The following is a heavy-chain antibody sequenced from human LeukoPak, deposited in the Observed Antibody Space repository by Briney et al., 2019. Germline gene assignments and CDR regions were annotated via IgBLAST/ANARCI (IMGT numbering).Heavy chain of an antibody. CDR2: IIPIFGTA. Sequence: SVKVSCKASGGTFSSYAISWVRQAPGQGLEWMGGIIPIFGTANYAQKFQGRVTITADESTSTAYMELSSLRSEDTAVYYCARDNGKGSSWYYDYWGQGTLVTVSS. V-gene: IGHV1-69*13. CDR1: GGTFSSYA. CDR3: ARDNGKGSSWYYDY. D-gene: IGHD6-13*01. J-gene: IGHJ4*02.